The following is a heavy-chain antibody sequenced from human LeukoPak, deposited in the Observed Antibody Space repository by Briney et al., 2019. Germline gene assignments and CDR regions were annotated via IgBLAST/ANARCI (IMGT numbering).Heavy chain of an antibody. CDR2: ISYDGSNK. Sequence: GGSLRLSCAASGFTFSSYGMHWVRQAPGKGLEWVAVISYDGSNKYCADSVKGRFTISRDNSKNTLYLQMNSLRAEDTAVYYCAKDDAVGGWPAEYFQHWGQGTLVTVSS. CDR3: AKDDAVGGWPAEYFQH. J-gene: IGHJ1*01. V-gene: IGHV3-30*18. CDR1: GFTFSSYG. D-gene: IGHD2-15*01.